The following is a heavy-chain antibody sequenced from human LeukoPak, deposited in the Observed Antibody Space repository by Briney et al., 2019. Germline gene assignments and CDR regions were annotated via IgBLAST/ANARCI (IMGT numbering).Heavy chain of an antibody. CDR2: IYTSGST. D-gene: IGHD5-18*01. V-gene: IGHV4-4*07. Sequence: PSETLSLTCTVSGGSISSYYWSWIRQPAGKGLEWIGRIYTSGSTNYNPSLKSRVTMSVDTSKNQFSLKLSSVTAADTAVYYCARSVDTAMVTLPYYFDYWGQGTLVTVSS. J-gene: IGHJ4*02. CDR3: ARSVDTAMVTLPYYFDY. CDR1: GGSISSYY.